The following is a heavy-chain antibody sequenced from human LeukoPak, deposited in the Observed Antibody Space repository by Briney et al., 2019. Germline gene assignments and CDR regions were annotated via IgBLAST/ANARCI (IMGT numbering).Heavy chain of an antibody. Sequence: PGGSLRLSCAASGFTFDDYGMSWVRQAPGKGLEWVSGINWNGGNIGYADSVEGRFTISRDNSKNTLYLQMNSLRAEDTAIYYCANPRTVTSFDYWGQGTLVAVSS. CDR2: INWNGGNI. D-gene: IGHD4-11*01. CDR3: ANPRTVTSFDY. V-gene: IGHV3-20*04. J-gene: IGHJ4*02. CDR1: GFTFDDYG.